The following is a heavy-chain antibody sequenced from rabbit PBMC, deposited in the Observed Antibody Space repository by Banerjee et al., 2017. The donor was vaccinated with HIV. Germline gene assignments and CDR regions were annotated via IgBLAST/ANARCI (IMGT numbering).Heavy chain of an antibody. J-gene: IGHJ2*01. CDR3: ARNYVNAFDP. D-gene: IGHD1-1*01. CDR1: GFSFSSNW. V-gene: IGHV1S45*01. CDR2: IDTNDGDT. Sequence: EESGGGLVQPGGTLTLTCTVSGFSFSSNWICWVRQAPGKGLEWIACIDTNDGDTDYANWPKGRFTISKTSSTTVTLQMTSLTAADTATYFCARNYVNAFDPWGPGTLVTVS.